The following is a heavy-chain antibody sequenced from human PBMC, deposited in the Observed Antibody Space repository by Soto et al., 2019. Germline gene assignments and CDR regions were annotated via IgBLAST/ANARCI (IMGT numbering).Heavy chain of an antibody. CDR1: GGTFSSYA. J-gene: IGHJ4*02. CDR2: IIPIFGTA. CDR3: AWGGPAAVAALHFDY. V-gene: IGHV1-69*01. Sequence: QVQLVQSGAEVKKPGSSVKVSCKASGGTFSSYAISWVRQAPGQGLEWMGGIIPIFGTAKYAQKFQGRVTITADESTSTAYMELSSLRSEDTAVYYCAWGGPAAVAALHFDYWARESWSPSPQ. D-gene: IGHD6-19*01.